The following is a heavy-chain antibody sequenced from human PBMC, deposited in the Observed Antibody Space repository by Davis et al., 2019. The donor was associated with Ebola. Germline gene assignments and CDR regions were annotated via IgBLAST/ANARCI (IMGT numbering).Heavy chain of an antibody. Sequence: SETLSLTCTVSGGSISSYHWNWIRQPPGKGLEWIGYIYYSGSTNYNPSLKSRVTISVDTSKNQFSLRLSSVTAADTAVYYCARRVTMVRGVIIITSWFDPWGQGTLVTVSS. V-gene: IGHV4-59*08. J-gene: IGHJ5*02. CDR3: ARRVTMVRGVIIITSWFDP. CDR2: IYYSGST. CDR1: GGSISSYH. D-gene: IGHD3-10*01.